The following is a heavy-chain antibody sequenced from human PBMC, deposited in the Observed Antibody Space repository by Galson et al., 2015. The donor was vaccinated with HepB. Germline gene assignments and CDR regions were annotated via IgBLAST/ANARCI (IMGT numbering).Heavy chain of an antibody. Sequence: SLRLSCAASGFTFNSHAMHWVRQAPGKGLEWVALISYNGNTKYSAGSVKGRFTISRDNYKNMLSLQMNSLTAEDTAVYYCARVRQNTVFYGLDVWGQGTTVIVSS. D-gene: IGHD3-3*01. J-gene: IGHJ6*02. CDR2: ISYNGNTK. CDR1: GFTFNSHA. CDR3: ARVRQNTVFYGLDV. V-gene: IGHV3-30-3*01.